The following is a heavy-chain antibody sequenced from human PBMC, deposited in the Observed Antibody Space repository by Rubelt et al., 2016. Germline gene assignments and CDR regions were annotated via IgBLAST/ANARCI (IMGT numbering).Heavy chain of an antibody. D-gene: IGHD4-17*01. V-gene: IGHV3-15*07. CDR2: IKRKTDGGTA. CDR1: GFTFSRYA. Sequence: VQLVESGGGVVQPGRSLRLSCAASGFTFSRYAMHWLRQAPGKGLEWVGRIKRKTDGGTADHAAPVKGRLTISRDDSENTLFLEMNSLRTEDTAVYYCTTDYDQDYGDYLGAFNSGGQGTRVTVTS. J-gene: IGHJ3*02. CDR3: TTDYDQDYGDYLGAFNS.